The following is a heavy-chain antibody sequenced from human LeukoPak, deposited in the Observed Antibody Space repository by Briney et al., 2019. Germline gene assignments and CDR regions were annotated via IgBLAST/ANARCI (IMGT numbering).Heavy chain of an antibody. V-gene: IGHV3-21*01. CDR3: ARDLDTAMAPDY. Sequence: PGGSLRLSCAASGFTFSSYSMNWVRQAPGKGLEWVSSISSSSSYIYYADSVKGRFTISRDNAKNSLYLQMNSLRAEDTAVYYCARDLDTAMAPDYWGQGTLVTVSS. CDR2: ISSSSSYI. D-gene: IGHD5-18*01. CDR1: GFTFSSYS. J-gene: IGHJ4*02.